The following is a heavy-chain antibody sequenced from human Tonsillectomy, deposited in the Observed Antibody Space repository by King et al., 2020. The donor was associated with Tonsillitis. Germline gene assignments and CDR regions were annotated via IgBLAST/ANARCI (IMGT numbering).Heavy chain of an antibody. CDR3: ARDRPCSSASCYGGSWFDP. Sequence: QLVQSGAEVKKPGASGKVSCKASGYTFTSYYMHWVRQAPGQGLEWMGMINPSGGTTSYAQKFQGRVTMTRDTSTNTVYMELSGLRSEDTAVYYCARDRPCSSASCYGGSWFDPWGQGTLVTVCS. V-gene: IGHV1-46*01. CDR1: GYTFTSYY. D-gene: IGHD2-2*01. J-gene: IGHJ5*02. CDR2: INPSGGTT.